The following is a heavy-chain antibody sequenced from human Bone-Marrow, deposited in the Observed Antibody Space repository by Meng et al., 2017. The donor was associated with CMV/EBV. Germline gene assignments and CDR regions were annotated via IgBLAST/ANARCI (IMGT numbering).Heavy chain of an antibody. J-gene: IGHJ5*02. CDR2: IHYGGST. D-gene: IGHD3-3*01. Sequence: SGDSINTTTYYWGWIRQPPGKGLEWIGSIHYGGSTFYHPSLMSRVTLSVDRAKSQFSLKLSSVTAADAAVYYCARSYDFWSGHPPFDPWGQGTLVTVSS. V-gene: IGHV4-39*07. CDR1: GDSINTTTYY. CDR3: ARSYDFWSGHPPFDP.